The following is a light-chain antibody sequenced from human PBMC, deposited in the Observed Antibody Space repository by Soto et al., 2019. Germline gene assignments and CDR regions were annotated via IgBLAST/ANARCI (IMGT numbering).Light chain of an antibody. CDR2: EAS. CDR1: QGISNN. CDR3: QKYNSAPFT. Sequence: DIQMTQSPSSLSAPVGDIVTITCRASQGISNNVAWYQQKPGKLPKLLIYEASTLQSGVPSRFSGNGFGTDFTLTISSLQPEDVAAYYYQKYNSAPFTFGPGTKVDIK. V-gene: IGKV1-27*01. J-gene: IGKJ3*01.